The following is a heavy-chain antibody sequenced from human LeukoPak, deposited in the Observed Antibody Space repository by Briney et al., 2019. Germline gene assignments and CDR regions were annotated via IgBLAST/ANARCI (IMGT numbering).Heavy chain of an antibody. CDR2: INPNSGGT. Sequence: ASVKVSCMASGYTFTDYYIHWVRQAPGQGLEWMGWINPNSGGTNYAQKFRGRVTMTRDTSISTAYMELSRLRSDDTAVYYCARTEGTGYYKFDYWGQGTLVTVSS. CDR1: GYTFTDYY. V-gene: IGHV1-2*02. CDR3: ARTEGTGYYKFDY. D-gene: IGHD3-22*01. J-gene: IGHJ4*02.